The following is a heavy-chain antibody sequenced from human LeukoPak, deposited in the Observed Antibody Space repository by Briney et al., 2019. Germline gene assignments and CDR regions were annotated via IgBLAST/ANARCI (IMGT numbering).Heavy chain of an antibody. J-gene: IGHJ4*02. V-gene: IGHV3-23*01. CDR1: GFTFSSHA. CDR2: ISDSGGST. D-gene: IGHD1-26*01. Sequence: PGGSLRLSCAASGFTFSSHAMSWVRQAPGKGLEWVSAISDSGGSTYYVDSVKGRFTISRDNSKNTLYLHMNSLRVEDTAVYYCAKVTGEPSLWGQGTLVTVSS. CDR3: AKVTGEPSL.